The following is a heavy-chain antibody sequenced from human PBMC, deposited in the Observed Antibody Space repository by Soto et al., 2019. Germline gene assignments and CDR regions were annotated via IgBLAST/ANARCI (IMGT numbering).Heavy chain of an antibody. CDR3: SRDSGGYYEPLFDY. CDR2: ISYDGSNK. J-gene: IGHJ4*02. D-gene: IGHD3-22*01. Sequence: GGSLRLSCATSGFTFSSYGMHWVRQAPGKGLEWVAVISYDGSNKYYADSVKGRFTISRDNSKNTLYLQMNSLRAEDTAVYYCSRDSGGYYEPLFDYWGQGTLVTVSS. CDR1: GFTFSSYG. V-gene: IGHV3-30*03.